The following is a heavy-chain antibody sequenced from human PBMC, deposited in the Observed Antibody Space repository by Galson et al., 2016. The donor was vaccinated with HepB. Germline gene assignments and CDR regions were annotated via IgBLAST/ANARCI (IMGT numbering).Heavy chain of an antibody. V-gene: IGHV4-39*02. CDR1: GGSIGGTSCY. CDR3: ANTDWRALDGVDV. Sequence: ETLSLTCTVSGGSIGGTSCYWAWIRPPPGKGLEGVGSIHSGGGTHNNLSPESRVSISVDTSTDSFSLRLNSVTAADTAVYYCANTDWRALDGVDVWGQGTTVTVS. CDR2: IHSGGGT. D-gene: IGHD2-2*02. J-gene: IGHJ6*02.